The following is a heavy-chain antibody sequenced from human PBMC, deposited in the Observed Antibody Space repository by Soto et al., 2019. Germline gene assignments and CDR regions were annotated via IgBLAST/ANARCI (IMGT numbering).Heavy chain of an antibody. CDR3: AREKVDKAMGASYYCGMQV. CDR2: IYHSGST. D-gene: IGHD5-18*01. Sequence: PSETLSLTCAVSGRSISSSNWWSWVRHPPGKGLEWIGEIYHSGSTNYNPSLKSRVTTSVDKSKNQFSLKLSSVAEAHTAVYYCAREKVDKAMGASYYCGMQVGVQGTTVT. J-gene: IGHJ6*02. CDR1: GRSISSSNW. V-gene: IGHV4-4*02.